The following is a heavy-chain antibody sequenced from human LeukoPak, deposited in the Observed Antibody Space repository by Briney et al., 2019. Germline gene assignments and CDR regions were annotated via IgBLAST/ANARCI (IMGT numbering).Heavy chain of an antibody. CDR1: GFTFSNAW. Sequence: GGSLRLSCAASGFTFSNAWMSWVRQAPGKGLEWVANIKQDGREKYYVDSVKGRFTISRDNAKNSLYLQMNSLRAEDTAVYYCARFRTAMQLWKGYYFDYWGQGTLVTVSS. J-gene: IGHJ4*02. CDR2: IKQDGREK. D-gene: IGHD5-18*01. V-gene: IGHV3-7*01. CDR3: ARFRTAMQLWKGYYFDY.